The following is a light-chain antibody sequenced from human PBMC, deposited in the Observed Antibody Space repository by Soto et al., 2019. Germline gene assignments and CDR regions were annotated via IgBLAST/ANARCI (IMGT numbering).Light chain of an antibody. Sequence: EIVLTQSPGTLSLSPGERATLTCRASQSVTSSYLAWYQQKPGQAPRLLMYGACSRATGIPDRFSGSGSGTDVTLTISRLVPEDFAVYYCQQYGSSPLTFGPGNKVHIK. CDR1: QSVTSSY. CDR2: GAC. V-gene: IGKV3-20*01. CDR3: QQYGSSPLT. J-gene: IGKJ3*01.